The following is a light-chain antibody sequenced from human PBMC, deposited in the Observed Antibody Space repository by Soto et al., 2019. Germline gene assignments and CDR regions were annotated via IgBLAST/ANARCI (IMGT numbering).Light chain of an antibody. CDR1: KTDIGVYDF. CDR2: EVV. CDR3: KSYAGSNTYV. Sequence: QSVLTKPPSASGSPGQSVTISCTGTKTDIGVYDFVSWYQQHPGKAPRLIIYEVVQRPSGVPDRFSGSKSCHTASPTVSGLQAADEADYLCKSYAGSNTYVFGSGTKVTGL. J-gene: IGLJ1*01. V-gene: IGLV2-8*01.